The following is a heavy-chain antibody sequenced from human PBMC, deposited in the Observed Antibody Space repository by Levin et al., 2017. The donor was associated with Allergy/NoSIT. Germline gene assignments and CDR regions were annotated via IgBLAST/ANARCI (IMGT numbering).Heavy chain of an antibody. CDR2: INPNNGGT. V-gene: IGHV1-2*02. J-gene: IGHJ4*02. CDR3: ARDKRSTTFDY. D-gene: IGHD1-14*01. Sequence: GASVKVSCKASGYTFTGYYLHWVRQAPGQGLEWMGWINPNNGGTNSAQKFQGRVTMTRDTSISTAYMELRRLRSDDTAVYYCARDKRSTTFDYWGQGTLVTVSS. CDR1: GYTFTGYY.